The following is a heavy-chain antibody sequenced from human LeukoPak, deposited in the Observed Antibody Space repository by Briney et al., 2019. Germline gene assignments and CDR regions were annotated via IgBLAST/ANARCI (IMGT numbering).Heavy chain of an antibody. D-gene: IGHD2-2*01. V-gene: IGHV3-21*01. CDR1: GFSFSIYH. CDR2: ITSGSDYT. CDR3: ARDHCSTSSCYYYAFDN. Sequence: GGSLRLSCTASGFSFSIYHMNWVRQAPGKGLEWVASITSGSDYTYYADSVKGRFTISRDNAKNSLFLQMSSLRAEDTAVYYCARDHCSTSSCYYYAFDNWGQGTMVTVSS. J-gene: IGHJ3*02.